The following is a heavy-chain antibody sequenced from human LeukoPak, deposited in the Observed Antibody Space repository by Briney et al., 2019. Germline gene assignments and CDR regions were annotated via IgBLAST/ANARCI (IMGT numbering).Heavy chain of an antibody. V-gene: IGHV4-38-2*02. J-gene: IGHJ6*03. Sequence: KSSETLSLTCTVSGYSISSGYYWGWIRQPPGKGLEWIGSIYHSGSTYYNPSLKSRVTISVDTSKNQFSLQLNSVTPEDTAVYYCARDPRSGWLYIDVWGTGTTVTISS. CDR3: ARDPRSGWLYIDV. CDR2: IYHSGST. D-gene: IGHD6-19*01. CDR1: GYSISSGYY.